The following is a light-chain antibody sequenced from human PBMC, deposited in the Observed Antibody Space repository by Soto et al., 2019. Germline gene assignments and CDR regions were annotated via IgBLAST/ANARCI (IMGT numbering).Light chain of an antibody. J-gene: IGKJ1*01. CDR2: GAS. Sequence: EIVLTQSPGSLSLSPGERATLSCRASQSVDSTFFAWYQKKPGQAPRLLIYGASKRATGVPDRFSGSGSGTDFTLTISRLEPEDFAVYYCQQYKSSVTFGQGTKVEI. CDR3: QQYKSSVT. CDR1: QSVDSTF. V-gene: IGKV3-20*01.